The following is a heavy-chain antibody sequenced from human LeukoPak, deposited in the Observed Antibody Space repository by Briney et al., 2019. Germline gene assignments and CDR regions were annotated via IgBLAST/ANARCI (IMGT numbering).Heavy chain of an antibody. CDR1: GDSVSSNSVT. Sequence: SQTLSLTCAISGDSVSSNSVTWNWIRQSPSRGLEWLGRTYYRSTWYNDYAVSVRGRITVNPDTSENQFSLHLNSVTPEDAAVYYCARRLTQYDCFDPWGQGIPVTVSS. CDR3: ARRLTQYDCFDP. V-gene: IGHV6-1*01. CDR2: TYYRSTWYN. J-gene: IGHJ5*02. D-gene: IGHD2-2*01.